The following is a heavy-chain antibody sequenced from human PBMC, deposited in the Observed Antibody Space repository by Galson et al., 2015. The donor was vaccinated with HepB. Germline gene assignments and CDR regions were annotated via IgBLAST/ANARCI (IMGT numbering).Heavy chain of an antibody. Sequence: SLRLSCAASGFTFSSYGMHWVRQAPGKGLEWVAIIWYDGSNKYYVDSVKGRFTISRDNSKNTLYLQMNSLRAEDTAVYYCARDLLPYGGNVNYGMDVWGQGTTVTVSS. CDR2: IWYDGSNK. CDR3: ARDLLPYGGNVNYGMDV. CDR1: GFTFSSYG. D-gene: IGHD4-23*01. J-gene: IGHJ6*02. V-gene: IGHV3-33*08.